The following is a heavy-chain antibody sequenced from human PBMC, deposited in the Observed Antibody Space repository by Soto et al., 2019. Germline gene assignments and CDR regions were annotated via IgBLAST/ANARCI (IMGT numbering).Heavy chain of an antibody. CDR3: AGDLGIGSSGPFDY. V-gene: IGHV4-59*01. Sequence: SETLSLTCTVSGDSITDYYWSWIRQAPGKGLEWIGFIYHSGNTNYKSSLKGRVTMSMDTSKSQFFLKLTSVTAADTAVYYCAGDLGIGSSGPFDYWGQGALVTVSS. J-gene: IGHJ4*02. D-gene: IGHD6-13*01. CDR2: IYHSGNT. CDR1: GDSITDYY.